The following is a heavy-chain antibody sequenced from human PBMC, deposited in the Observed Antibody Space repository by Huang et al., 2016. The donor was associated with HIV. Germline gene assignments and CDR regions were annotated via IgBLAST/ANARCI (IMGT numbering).Heavy chain of an antibody. CDR2: FDHEIGET. Sequence: QVQLVQSRAEVKKPGASVKVSCKVSEYTLTELSIHWVRQPPGKGLEWMGGFDHEIGETIYAQKLQGRVTMTEDTSTVTAFMELSGLRPEDTAVYYCATGFDVFMDFWGQGTLVTVSS. CDR3: ATGFDVFMDF. CDR1: EYTLTELS. J-gene: IGHJ4*02. D-gene: IGHD3-9*01. V-gene: IGHV1-24*01.